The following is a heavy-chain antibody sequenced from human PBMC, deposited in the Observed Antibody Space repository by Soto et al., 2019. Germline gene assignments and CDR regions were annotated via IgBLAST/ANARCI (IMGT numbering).Heavy chain of an antibody. V-gene: IGHV3-33*01. CDR3: ARDRATRLGTILPFDY. J-gene: IGHJ4*02. CDR2: IWYDGSNK. Sequence: PGGSLRLSCAASGFTFSSYGMHWVRQAPGKGLEWVAVIWYDGSNKYYADSVKGRFTISRDNSKNTLYLQMNSLRAEDTAVYYCARDRATRLGTILPFDYWGQGTLVTVSS. CDR1: GFTFSSYG. D-gene: IGHD1-7*01.